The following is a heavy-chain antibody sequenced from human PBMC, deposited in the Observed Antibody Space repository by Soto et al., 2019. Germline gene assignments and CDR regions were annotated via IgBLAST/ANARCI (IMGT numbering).Heavy chain of an antibody. V-gene: IGHV3-23*01. CDR3: ARGWTFDL. D-gene: IGHD1-1*01. Sequence: PSETLSLTCAVYGAPFSGYYWTWIRQPPGKGLEWVSGINGGGDSTYFADSVRGRFTISRDNSKNTLFLQMTSLRAEDTAVYYCARGWTFDLWGQGTLVTVSS. J-gene: IGHJ4*02. CDR1: GAPFSGYY. CDR2: INGGGDST.